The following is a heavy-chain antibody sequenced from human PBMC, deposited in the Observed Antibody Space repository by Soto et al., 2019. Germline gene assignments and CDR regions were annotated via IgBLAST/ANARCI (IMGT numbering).Heavy chain of an antibody. CDR1: GFTFSYYA. CDR2: ISYDGSDK. CDR3: ANGLGELSPESYDY. Sequence: QVQLVESGGGVVQPGRSLRLSCAASGFTFSYYAMHWVRQAPGKGLEWVAVISYDGSDKYYADSVKGRFTISRDNSRNTMNLQMNSLRADETAVYYCANGLGELSPESYDYWGQGTLITVSS. V-gene: IGHV3-30*18. J-gene: IGHJ4*02. D-gene: IGHD3-16*02.